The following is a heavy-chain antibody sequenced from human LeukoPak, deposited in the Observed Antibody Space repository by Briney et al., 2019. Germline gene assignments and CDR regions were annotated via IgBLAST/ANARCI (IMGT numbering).Heavy chain of an antibody. CDR2: ISWDGGST. J-gene: IGHJ4*02. CDR1: GFTFDDYT. D-gene: IGHD6-19*01. CDR3: VLGHSSGWGSFDY. V-gene: IGHV3-43*01. Sequence: GGSLRLSCAASGFTFDDYTMHWVRQAPGKGLEWVSLISWDGGSTYYADSVKGRFTISRDNSKNSLYLQMNSLRTGDTALYYCVLGHSSGWGSFDYWGQGTLVTVSS.